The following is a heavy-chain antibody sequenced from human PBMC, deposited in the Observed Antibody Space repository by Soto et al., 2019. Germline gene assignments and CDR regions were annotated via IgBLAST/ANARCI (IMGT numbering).Heavy chain of an antibody. CDR2: IYYSGST. CDR3: ARGGNGYTQFPFDY. V-gene: IGHV4-59*01. D-gene: IGHD5-12*01. J-gene: IGHJ4*02. CDR1: GGSISSYY. Sequence: QVQLQESGPGLVKPSETLSLTCTVSGGSISSYYWSWIRQPPGKGLEWIGYIYYSGSTNYNPSLKSRVTTAVDTSKHQFSLKLSSVTAADTAVYYCARGGNGYTQFPFDYWGQGTLVTVSS.